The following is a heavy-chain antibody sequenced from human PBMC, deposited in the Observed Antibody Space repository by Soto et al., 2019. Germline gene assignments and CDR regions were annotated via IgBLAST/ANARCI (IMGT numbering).Heavy chain of an antibody. V-gene: IGHV3-23*01. CDR1: GFTVSSYA. CDR2: ISGSGGST. Sequence: GGSLRLSCAASGFTVSSYAMSWVRQAPGKGLEWVSAISGSGGSTYYADSVKGRFTISRDNSKNTLYLQMNSLRAEDTAVYYCAKSGSGWYHAFDIWGQGTMVTVSS. D-gene: IGHD6-19*01. CDR3: AKSGSGWYHAFDI. J-gene: IGHJ3*02.